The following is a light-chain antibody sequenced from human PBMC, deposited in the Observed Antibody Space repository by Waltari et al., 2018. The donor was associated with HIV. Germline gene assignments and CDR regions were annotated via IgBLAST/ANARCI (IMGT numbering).Light chain of an antibody. Sequence: IVLTQSPLSLPVTPGEPASISCRSSQSLLNSNTYTYLDWYMQKPGQSPHLLIYLTSNRASGVPDRFSGSGSGTDFTLKISRVEAEDVGVYYCMQALQTPYTFGQGTKLVIK. V-gene: IGKV2-28*01. J-gene: IGKJ2*01. CDR3: MQALQTPYT. CDR2: LTS. CDR1: QSLLNSNTYTY.